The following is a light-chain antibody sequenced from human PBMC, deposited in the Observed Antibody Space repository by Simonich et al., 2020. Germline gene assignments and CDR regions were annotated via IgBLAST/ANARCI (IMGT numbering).Light chain of an antibody. CDR2: DES. CDR3: QQRSNWPLT. Sequence: EIVLTQSPATLSLSPGERATLSCRASQSVSSYLAWYQQKPGQAPRLLIYDESHRATGNPARVSCSGSGTDFTLTISSLEPEDFAVYYCQQRSNWPLTFGGGTKVEIK. V-gene: IGKV3-11*01. J-gene: IGKJ4*01. CDR1: QSVSSY.